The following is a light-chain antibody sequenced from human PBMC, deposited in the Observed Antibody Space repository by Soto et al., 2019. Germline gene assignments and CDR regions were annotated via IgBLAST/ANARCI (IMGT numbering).Light chain of an antibody. CDR1: SSNIGINY. V-gene: IGLV1-51*01. CDR2: DDN. CDR3: GSWNSSLSAYV. Sequence: QSVLTQPPSVSAAPSQKVTISCSGSSSNIGINYVSWYQQLAGSLIYDDNKRPSGIPDRFSGSKSGTSATLGITGFQTGDEADYYCGSWNSSLSAYVFGTGTKVTVL. J-gene: IGLJ1*01.